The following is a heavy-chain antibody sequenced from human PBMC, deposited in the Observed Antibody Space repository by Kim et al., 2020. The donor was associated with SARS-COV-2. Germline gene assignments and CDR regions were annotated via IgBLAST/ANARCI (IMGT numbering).Heavy chain of an antibody. D-gene: IGHD6-19*01. V-gene: IGHV3-53*01. CDR1: GFTVSSNH. Sequence: GGSLRLSCAVSGFTVSSNHVSWVRQAPGKGLEWVSIIYNGGGTYYADSVKGRFTMSRDNSKNTLYLQMNSLRAEDTAVYYCASLEYTSGWYALNSWGQGTLVTVSS. J-gene: IGHJ4*02. CDR2: IYNGGGT. CDR3: ASLEYTSGWYALNS.